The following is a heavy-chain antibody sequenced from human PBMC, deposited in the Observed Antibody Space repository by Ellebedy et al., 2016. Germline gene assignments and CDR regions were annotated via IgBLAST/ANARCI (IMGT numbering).Heavy chain of an antibody. CDR3: RQGHYADL. J-gene: IGHJ4*02. CDR2: ISAGSDTT. V-gene: IGHV3-23*01. Sequence: GESLKISXATTGFTFSKYFMTWIRQAPGKGLEWVSTISAGSDTTRLADSVKGRFTISRDSSKNSVYLRMNNLRVEDTAVYYCRQGHYADLWGQGTLVTVSS. CDR1: GFTFSKYF. D-gene: IGHD4-17*01.